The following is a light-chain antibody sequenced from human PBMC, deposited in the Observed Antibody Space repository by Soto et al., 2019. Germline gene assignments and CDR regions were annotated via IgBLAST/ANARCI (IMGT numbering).Light chain of an antibody. CDR1: SSDVGGYNY. CDR3: CSYTTSNTRQIV. V-gene: IGLV2-14*03. Sequence: SALTQPASVTGSPGQSITISCTGTSSDVGGYNYFSWYQHHPGKAPKLMIYDVSNRPSGVSNRCSGSKSGHTASLTISGLQPEDEADDYCCSYTTSNTRQIVFGTGTKLTVL. J-gene: IGLJ1*01. CDR2: DVS.